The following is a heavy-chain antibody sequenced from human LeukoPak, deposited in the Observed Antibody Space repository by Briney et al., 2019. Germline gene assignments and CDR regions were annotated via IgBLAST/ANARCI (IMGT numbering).Heavy chain of an antibody. CDR1: GFTFINYA. CDR2: IAGSGRST. CDR3: AKIAVAGYYFYSMDV. V-gene: IGHV3-23*01. Sequence: GGSLRLSCAASGFTFINYAMSWVRQAPGKGLEWVSTIAGSGRSTYYADSVKGRFTISRDNSKNTLFLQMNSLRADDTAVYYCAKIAVAGYYFYSMDVCGRRTTVTVSS. D-gene: IGHD6-19*01. J-gene: IGHJ6*03.